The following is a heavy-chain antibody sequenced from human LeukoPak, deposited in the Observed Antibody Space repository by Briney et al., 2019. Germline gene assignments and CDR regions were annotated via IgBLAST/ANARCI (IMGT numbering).Heavy chain of an antibody. Sequence: PGGSLRLSCAASGFTVSGNYMNWVRQAPGKGLEWVSLISSGGTTYYTDSVKGRFTISRDNSKSTLYLQMNSLRAEDTAVYYCARDPSPVYYASGSSKYYYYGMDVWGPGTTVTVSS. CDR3: ARDPSPVYYASGSSKYYYYGMDV. CDR2: ISSGGTT. J-gene: IGHJ6*02. CDR1: GFTVSGNY. V-gene: IGHV3-66*01. D-gene: IGHD3-10*01.